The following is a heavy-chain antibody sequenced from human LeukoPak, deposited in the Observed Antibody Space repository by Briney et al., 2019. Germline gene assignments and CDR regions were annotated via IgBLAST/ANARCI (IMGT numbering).Heavy chain of an antibody. D-gene: IGHD2-15*01. Sequence: ASVKVSCKASGYTFTGYYMHWVRQAPGQGLEWMGWINPNSGGTNYAQKFQGRVTVTRDTSISTAYMELSRLRSDDTAVYYCAASYCSGGSCYPNGANWFDPWGEGTLVTVSS. CDR2: INPNSGGT. J-gene: IGHJ5*02. V-gene: IGHV1-2*02. CDR3: AASYCSGGSCYPNGANWFDP. CDR1: GYTFTGYY.